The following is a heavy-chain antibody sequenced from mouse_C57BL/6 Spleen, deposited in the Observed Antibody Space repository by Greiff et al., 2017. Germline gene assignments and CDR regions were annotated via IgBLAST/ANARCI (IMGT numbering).Heavy chain of an antibody. CDR1: GYAFSSSW. Sequence: VQLQESGPELVKPGASVKISCKASGYAFSSSWMNWVKQRPGKGLEWIGRIYPGDGDTNYNGKFKGKATLTAAKSSSTAYMQLSSLTSEDSAVYFCAGVRGEAYWGQWTLVTVSA. J-gene: IGHJ3*01. CDR2: IYPGDGDT. CDR3: AGVRGEAY. D-gene: IGHD2-14*01. V-gene: IGHV1-82*01.